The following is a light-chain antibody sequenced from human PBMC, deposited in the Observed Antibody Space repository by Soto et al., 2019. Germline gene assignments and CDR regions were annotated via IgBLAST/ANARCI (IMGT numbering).Light chain of an antibody. CDR1: TSDVGGFDF. Sequence: QSALTQPASVSGSPGQSITISCSGGTSDVGGFDFVSWYQQHPGKAPKLIIYEVTYRPSGVSFRFSGTKSGNTASLTISGLRAEDEADYYCSSYTSTSSLYVFGTGTKLTVL. J-gene: IGLJ1*01. CDR2: EVT. CDR3: SSYTSTSSLYV. V-gene: IGLV2-14*01.